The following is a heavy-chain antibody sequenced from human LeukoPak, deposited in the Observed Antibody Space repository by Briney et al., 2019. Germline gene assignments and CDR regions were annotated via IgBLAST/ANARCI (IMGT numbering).Heavy chain of an antibody. D-gene: IGHD3-9*01. Sequence: GGSLRLSCAVSGLTFSNSAMSWVREAPGQGLEWVSAISVGSDVIYYADSVKGRFAISRDNSKHTVYLQMDSLRAEDTAVYYCAKSHVSTATGTGRYFDYWGQGTLVTVS. CDR2: ISVGSDVI. CDR3: AKSHVSTATGTGRYFDY. V-gene: IGHV3-23*01. CDR1: GLTFSNSA. J-gene: IGHJ4*02.